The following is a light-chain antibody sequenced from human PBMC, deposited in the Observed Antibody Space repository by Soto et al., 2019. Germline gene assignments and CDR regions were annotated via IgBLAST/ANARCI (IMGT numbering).Light chain of an antibody. V-gene: IGKV3-15*01. Sequence: TAMTQYPATLSVSPPETATLSFMASQRVVTSLAWYQQKPGQATRLLIYGASSRAAISPARFSGSGSGTEFTLTISSLQSEEFAVYYCQQYNKWPRTFGQGTKVDIK. CDR2: GAS. CDR1: QRVVTS. J-gene: IGKJ1*01. CDR3: QQYNKWPRT.